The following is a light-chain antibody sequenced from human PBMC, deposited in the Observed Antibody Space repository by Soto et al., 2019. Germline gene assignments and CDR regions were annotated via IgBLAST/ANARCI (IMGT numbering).Light chain of an antibody. J-gene: IGLJ2*01. V-gene: IGLV4-60*03. CDR3: ETLTV. CDR2: LEGSGSY. Sequence: QPVLTQSSSASASLGSSVKLTCTLSSGHSSYIIAWHQQQPGKAPRYLMKLEGSGSYNKGSGVPDRFSGSSSGADRYLTISNLQSEDEADYYCETLTVFGGGTQLTVL. CDR1: SGHSSYI.